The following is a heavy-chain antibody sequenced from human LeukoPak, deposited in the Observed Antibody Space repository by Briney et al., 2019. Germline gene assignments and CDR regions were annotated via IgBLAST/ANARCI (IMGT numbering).Heavy chain of an antibody. CDR3: AKLVSQQLVPNDAFDI. CDR2: IKSNSDAGTT. J-gene: IGHJ3*02. Sequence: GGSLRLSCAASGFSFSNAWMSWVRQVPGKGLEWVGRIKSNSDAGTTDYAAPVRGRFTISRDNSKNTLYLQMNSLRAEDTAVYYCAKLVSQQLVPNDAFDIWGQGTMVTVSS. V-gene: IGHV3-15*01. D-gene: IGHD6-13*01. CDR1: GFSFSNAW.